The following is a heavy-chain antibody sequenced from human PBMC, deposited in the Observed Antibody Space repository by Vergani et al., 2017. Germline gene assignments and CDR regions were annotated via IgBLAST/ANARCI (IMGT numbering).Heavy chain of an antibody. V-gene: IGHV4-59*01. CDR3: ARHAGTK. CDR1: GGSITDDY. D-gene: IGHD1-1*01. J-gene: IGHJ4*02. CDR2: IYYSQSP. Sequence: QVQLQESGPGVVKPSETLSLTCTVSGGSITDDYWSWIRQPPGKGLEWIGHIYYSQSPNYNPSLKSRVYISIDTSKNQFSLRLTSVTAADTAVDYCARHAGTKWGRGTLVTVSS.